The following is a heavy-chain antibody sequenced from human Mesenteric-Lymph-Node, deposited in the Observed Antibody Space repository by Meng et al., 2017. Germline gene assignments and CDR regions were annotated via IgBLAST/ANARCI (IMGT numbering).Heavy chain of an antibody. CDR3: SRDNGSGWPYYYYYGMDV. CDR1: GGTFSSYT. CDR2: IIPILGIA. J-gene: IGHJ6*02. D-gene: IGHD6-19*01. V-gene: IGHV1-69*04. Sequence: SVKVSCKASGGTFSSYTISWVRQAPGQGLEWMGRIIPILGIANYAQKFQGRVTITADKSTSTAYMELSSLRSEDTAVYYCSRDNGSGWPYYYYYGMDVWGQGTTVTVSS.